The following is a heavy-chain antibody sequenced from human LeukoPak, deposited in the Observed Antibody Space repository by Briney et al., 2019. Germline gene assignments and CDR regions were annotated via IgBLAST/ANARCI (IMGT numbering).Heavy chain of an antibody. CDR3: ARRLVDSSASQVSDH. V-gene: IGHV4-34*01. Sequence: SSETLSLTCAVYGGSFRGYYWSWIRQSPGEGLEWIGEINDSGVTNCNPSLESRVILSVDTSKNQFSLRLSSVTAADTAVYYCARRLVDSSASQVSDHWGQGTLVTVSS. CDR2: INDSGVT. D-gene: IGHD2-2*01. J-gene: IGHJ4*02. CDR1: GGSFRGYY.